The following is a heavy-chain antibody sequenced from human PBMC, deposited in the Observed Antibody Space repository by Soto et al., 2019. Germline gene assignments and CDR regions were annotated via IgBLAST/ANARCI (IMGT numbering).Heavy chain of an antibody. D-gene: IGHD1-26*01. Sequence: ASVKVSCKAPGYTKNSYAMHWVRQAPGQRLEWMGWINAGNGNTKYSQKFQGRVTITRDTSASTAYMELSSLRSEDTAVYYCARGGSLYWYFDLWGRGTLVTVSS. CDR2: INAGNGNT. J-gene: IGHJ2*01. CDR1: GYTKNSYA. V-gene: IGHV1-3*01. CDR3: ARGGSLYWYFDL.